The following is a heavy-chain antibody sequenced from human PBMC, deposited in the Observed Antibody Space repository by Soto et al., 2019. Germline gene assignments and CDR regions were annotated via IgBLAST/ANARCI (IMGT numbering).Heavy chain of an antibody. D-gene: IGHD6-13*01. CDR1: GYSFTSYW. V-gene: IGHV5-51*01. Sequence: GEALKISCKGSGYSFTSYWIGWVRQMPGKGLEWMGIIYPGDSDTRYSPSFQGQVTISADKSISTAYLQWSSLKASDTAMYYCARTAAAGKYYYGVDVWGHGTTVTVSS. J-gene: IGHJ6*02. CDR3: ARTAAAGKYYYGVDV. CDR2: IYPGDSDT.